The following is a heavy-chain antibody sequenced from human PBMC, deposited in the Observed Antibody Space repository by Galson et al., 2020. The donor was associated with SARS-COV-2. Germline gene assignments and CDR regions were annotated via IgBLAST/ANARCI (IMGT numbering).Heavy chain of an antibody. CDR2: IYPGDSYT. D-gene: IGHD3-10*01. Sequence: GESLQISCKGSGYSFTSHWIAWVRQMPGKGLEWMGIIYPGDSYTTYIPSFQGQVTITAHKSISTAYLQWSSLKASDTAMYYCARRHYFDWYFDLWGRGTRVSVAS. CDR3: ARRHYFDWYFDL. J-gene: IGHJ2*01. V-gene: IGHV5-51*01. CDR1: GYSFTSHW.